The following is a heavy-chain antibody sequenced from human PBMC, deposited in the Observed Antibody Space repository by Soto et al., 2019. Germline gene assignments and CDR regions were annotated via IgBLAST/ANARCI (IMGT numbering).Heavy chain of an antibody. CDR3: ARALRGSRGGINWFDP. D-gene: IGHD3-10*01. J-gene: IGHJ5*02. V-gene: IGHV4-59*01. CDR2: IYYSGST. Sequence: SETLSLTCTVSGGSISSYYWSWIRQPPGKGLEWIGYIYYSGSTNYNPSLKSRVTISVDTSKNQFSLKLSSVTAADTAVYYCARALRGSRGGINWFDPWGQGTLVTVPQ. CDR1: GGSISSYY.